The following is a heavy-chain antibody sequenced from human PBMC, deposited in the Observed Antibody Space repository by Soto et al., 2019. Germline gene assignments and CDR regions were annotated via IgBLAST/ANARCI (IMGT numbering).Heavy chain of an antibody. Sequence: ASVKVSCKASGYTFTSYAIHWVRQAPGQRLEWMGWINAGNGNTKSSQKFQGRVTITRDTSASTVYMELSSLRSEDTAVYYCARCITLVRGIRSYGMDVWGQGTTVTVSS. CDR2: INAGNGNT. J-gene: IGHJ6*02. D-gene: IGHD3-10*01. CDR1: GYTFTSYA. CDR3: ARCITLVRGIRSYGMDV. V-gene: IGHV1-3*01.